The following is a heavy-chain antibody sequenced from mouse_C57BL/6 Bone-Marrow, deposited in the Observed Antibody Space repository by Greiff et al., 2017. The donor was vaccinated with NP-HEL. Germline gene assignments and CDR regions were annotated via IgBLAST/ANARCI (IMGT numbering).Heavy chain of an antibody. D-gene: IGHD1-1*01. CDR1: GYTFTSYW. V-gene: IGHV1-61*01. J-gene: IGHJ2*01. Sequence: VKQSCKASGYTFTSYWMDWVKQRPGQGLEWIGNIYPSDSETHYNQKFKDKATLTVDKSSSTAYMQLSSLTSEDSAVYYCARYGARDFDYWGQGTTLTVSS. CDR3: ARYGARDFDY. CDR2: IYPSDSET.